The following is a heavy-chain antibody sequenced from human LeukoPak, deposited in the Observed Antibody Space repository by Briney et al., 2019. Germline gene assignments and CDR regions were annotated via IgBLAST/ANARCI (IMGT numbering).Heavy chain of an antibody. D-gene: IGHD5-24*01. V-gene: IGHV3-21*01. CDR2: ISSSSSYI. CDR3: ARGRRWLQLPFDY. Sequence: GGSLRLSCAASGFTFSSYSMNWVRQAPGKGLEWVSSISSSSSYIYYADSVKGRFTISRDNAKNSLYLQMNSLRAEDMAVYYCARGRRWLQLPFDYWGQGTLVTVSS. J-gene: IGHJ4*02. CDR1: GFTFSSYS.